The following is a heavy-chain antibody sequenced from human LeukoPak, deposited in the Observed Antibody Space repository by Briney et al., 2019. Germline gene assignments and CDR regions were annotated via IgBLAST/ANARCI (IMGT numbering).Heavy chain of an antibody. CDR3: ARVRRDILRGDYFDY. CDR2: ISGSGGST. D-gene: IGHD3-9*01. Sequence: GGSLRLSCAASGFTFSSYAMSWVRQAPGKGLEWVSAISGSGGSTYYADSVKGRFTISRDNSKNTLYLQMNSLRAEDTAVYYCARVRRDILRGDYFDYWGQGTLVTVFS. J-gene: IGHJ4*02. V-gene: IGHV3-23*01. CDR1: GFTFSSYA.